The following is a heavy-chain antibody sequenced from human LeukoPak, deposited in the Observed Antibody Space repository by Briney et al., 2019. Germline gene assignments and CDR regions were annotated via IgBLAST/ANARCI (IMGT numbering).Heavy chain of an antibody. J-gene: IGHJ6*02. CDR3: ARRPNYVLRYFDWLHPLGMDV. CDR2: INHSGST. Sequence: PSETLSLTCAVYGGSFSGYYWSWIRQPPGKGLEWIGEINHSGSTNYNPSPKSRVTISVDTSKNQFSLKLSSVTAADTAVYYCARRPNYVLRYFDWLHPLGMDVWGQGTTVTVSS. V-gene: IGHV4-34*01. CDR1: GGSFSGYY. D-gene: IGHD3-9*01.